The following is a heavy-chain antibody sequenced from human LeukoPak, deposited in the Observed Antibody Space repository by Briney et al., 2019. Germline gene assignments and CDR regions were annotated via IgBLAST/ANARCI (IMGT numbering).Heavy chain of an antibody. CDR1: GYTFTSYD. J-gene: IGHJ4*02. CDR2: MNPNSGNT. D-gene: IGHD1-26*01. Sequence: ASVKVSCKASGYTFTSYDINWVRQAAGQGLEWMGWMNPNSGNTGYAQKFQGRVTMTTNTSISTAYMELRSLRSEDTAVYYCARVRVGATGFADYWGQGTLVTVSS. V-gene: IGHV1-8*01. CDR3: ARVRVGATGFADY.